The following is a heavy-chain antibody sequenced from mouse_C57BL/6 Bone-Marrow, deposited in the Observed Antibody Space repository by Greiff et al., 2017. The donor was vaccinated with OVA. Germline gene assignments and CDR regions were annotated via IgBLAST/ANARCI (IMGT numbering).Heavy chain of an antibody. D-gene: IGHD3-2*02. CDR2: IYPGDGST. Sequence: VQLQQSDAELVKPGASVKISCKVSGYTFTDHTIHWMKQRPEQGLEWIGYIYPGDGSTKYNEKFKGKATLTADKSSSTAYMQLNRLTSEDSAVYFCARRGSSGYVWFAYWGQGTLVTVSA. V-gene: IGHV1-78*01. J-gene: IGHJ3*01. CDR3: ARRGSSGYVWFAY. CDR1: GYTFTDHT.